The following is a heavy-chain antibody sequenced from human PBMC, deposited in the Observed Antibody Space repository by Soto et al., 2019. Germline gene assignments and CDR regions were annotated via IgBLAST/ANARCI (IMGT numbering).Heavy chain of an antibody. CDR1: GFIFSDYV. CDR3: ARDNTGIYQGACHV. D-gene: IGHD2-21*01. V-gene: IGHV3-30*04. Sequence: QVQLVQSGGGVVQPGTSLRLSCAASGFIFSDYVMYWFRQTPGKGLEWMAVISYDGTNKHYANSVKGRFFISRDNSNNALYLQMSSLRPEDSAIYYCARDNTGIYQGACHVWGRGTLVAVSS. J-gene: IGHJ3*01. CDR2: ISYDGTNK.